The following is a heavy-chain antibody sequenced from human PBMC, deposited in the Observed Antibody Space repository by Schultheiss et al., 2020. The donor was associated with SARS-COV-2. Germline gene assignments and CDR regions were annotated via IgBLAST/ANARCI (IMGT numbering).Heavy chain of an antibody. CDR1: GGAISSSSYY. Sequence: SETLSLTCTVSGGAISSSSYYWVWIRQPPGKGLEWIESIYHSGSTYYNPSLKSRVTISVDTSKNQFSLKLSSVTAADTAVYFCGRDYREVGDYRDPFDYWGQGALVTVSS. J-gene: IGHJ4*02. CDR2: IYHSGST. D-gene: IGHD4-17*01. V-gene: IGHV4-39*07. CDR3: GRDYREVGDYRDPFDY.